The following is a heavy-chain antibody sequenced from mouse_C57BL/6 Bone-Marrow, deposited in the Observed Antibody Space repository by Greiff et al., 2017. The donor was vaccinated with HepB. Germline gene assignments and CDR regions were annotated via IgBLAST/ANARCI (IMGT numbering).Heavy chain of an antibody. CDR1: GFTFSDYG. CDR2: ISSGSSTI. CDR3: AMGSNCGRDY. Sequence: EVKLMESGGGLVKPGGSLKLSCAASGFTFSDYGMHWVRQAPEKGLEWVAYISSGSSTIYYADTVKGRFTISRDNAKNTLFLQMTSLRSEDTAMYYCAMGSNCGRDYWGQGTTLTVSS. D-gene: IGHD2-5*01. J-gene: IGHJ2*01. V-gene: IGHV5-17*01.